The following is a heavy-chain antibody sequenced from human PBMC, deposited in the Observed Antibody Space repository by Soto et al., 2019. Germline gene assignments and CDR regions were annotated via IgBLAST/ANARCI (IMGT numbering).Heavy chain of an antibody. D-gene: IGHD1-1*01. V-gene: IGHV3-74*01. J-gene: IGHJ4*02. CDR2: INDYGTTI. CDR3: ARGGLEPFDY. CDR1: GFTFSSYA. Sequence: GSLRLSCAASGFTFSSYAMSWVRQAPGKGLEWVSRINDYGTTINYAESVEGRFIISRDDAKSEVYLQMSNLRAEDSAVYYCARGGLEPFDYWGQGALVTVSS.